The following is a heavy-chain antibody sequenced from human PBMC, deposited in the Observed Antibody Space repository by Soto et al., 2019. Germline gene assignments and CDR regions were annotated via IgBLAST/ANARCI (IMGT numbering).Heavy chain of an antibody. J-gene: IGHJ5*02. CDR1: GGSISSGDYY. CDR3: ARALGGYSYAT. Sequence: SETLSLTCTVSGGSISSGDYYWSWIRQPPGKGLEWIGYIYYSGSTYYNPSLKSRVTISVDTSKNQFSLKLSSATAADTAVYYCARALGGYSYATWGQGTLVTVSS. CDR2: IYYSGST. V-gene: IGHV4-30-4*01. D-gene: IGHD5-18*01.